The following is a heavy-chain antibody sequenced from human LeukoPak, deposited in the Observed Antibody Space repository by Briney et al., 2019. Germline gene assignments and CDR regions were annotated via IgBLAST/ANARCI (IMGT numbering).Heavy chain of an antibody. Sequence: GGSLRLSCEASGFTFSSYGMHWVRQAPGKGLEWVEVIWYDGSNKYYEDSVKGRFTISRDNSKNQLYLQMSSLRVGDTAVYYCAARFNDIVTGYYNRPCDCWGQGCLVTVSS. V-gene: IGHV3-33*01. CDR3: AARFNDIVTGYYNRPCDC. CDR2: IWYDGSNK. J-gene: IGHJ4*02. CDR1: GFTFSSYG. D-gene: IGHD3-9*01.